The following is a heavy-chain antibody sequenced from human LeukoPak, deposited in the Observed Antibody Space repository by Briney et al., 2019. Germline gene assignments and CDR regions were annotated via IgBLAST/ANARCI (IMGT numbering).Heavy chain of an antibody. CDR1: GDTFSSYA. CDR2: IIPIFGTA. CDR3: ARGEVVTHFDY. Sequence: ASVKVSCKASGDTFSSYAISWVRQAPGQGLEWMGGIIPIFGTANYAQKFQGRVTITADESTSTAYMELSSLRSEDTAVYYCARGEVVTHFDYWGQGTLVTVSS. D-gene: IGHD4-23*01. J-gene: IGHJ4*02. V-gene: IGHV1-69*01.